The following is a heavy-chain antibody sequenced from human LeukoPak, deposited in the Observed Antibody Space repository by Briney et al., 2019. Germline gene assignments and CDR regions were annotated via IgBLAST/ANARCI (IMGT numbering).Heavy chain of an antibody. V-gene: IGHV1-18*01. D-gene: IGHD4-11*01. J-gene: IGHJ4*02. CDR1: GYTFTSYG. Sequence: ASVKVSCKASGYTFTSYGISWVRQAPGQGLEWMGWISAYNGNTNYAQKLQGRVTMTTDTSTSTAYMELRSLRSDDTAVYYCARDSWGLAYSNGPFDYWGQGTLVTVSS. CDR2: ISAYNGNT. CDR3: ARDSWGLAYSNGPFDY.